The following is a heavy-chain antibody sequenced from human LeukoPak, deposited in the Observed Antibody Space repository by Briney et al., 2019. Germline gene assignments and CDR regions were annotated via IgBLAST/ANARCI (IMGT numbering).Heavy chain of an antibody. D-gene: IGHD5-24*01. Sequence: PGGSLTLSCAASGFTVSSNYMSWVRQAPGKGLEWVSVIYSGGSTYYADSVKGRFTISRDNSKNTLYLQMNSLRAEDTAVYYCARGRDGYNPYFDYWGQGTLVSVSS. V-gene: IGHV3-66*01. CDR3: ARGRDGYNPYFDY. J-gene: IGHJ4*02. CDR1: GFTVSSNY. CDR2: IYSGGST.